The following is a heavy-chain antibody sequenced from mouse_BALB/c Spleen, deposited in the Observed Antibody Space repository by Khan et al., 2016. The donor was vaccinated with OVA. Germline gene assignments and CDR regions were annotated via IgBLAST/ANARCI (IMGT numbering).Heavy chain of an antibody. CDR3: SRPSTTYYGYVMDF. J-gene: IGHJ4*01. D-gene: IGHD1-1*02. CDR1: GFTFSSYN. CDR2: INKGGGNT. Sequence: EVELVESGGEIVQPGGSLKLSCAASGFTFSSYNMSWVRQTPEKRLEWVAIINKGGGNTYYPDTVKGRYTISRDNAKNTLYMQMNSLKSEDPALYYWSRPSTTYYGYVMDFWGQGTSVTVSS. V-gene: IGHV5-12-2*01.